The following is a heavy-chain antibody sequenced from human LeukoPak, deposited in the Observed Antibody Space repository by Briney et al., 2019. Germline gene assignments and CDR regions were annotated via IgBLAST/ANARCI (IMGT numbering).Heavy chain of an antibody. J-gene: IGHJ6*02. CDR3: ATDNPYSSSWYVWGGYYYGMDV. CDR2: FDPLDGET. CDR1: GYTLTELS. D-gene: IGHD6-13*01. V-gene: IGHV1-24*01. Sequence: GASVKVSCKVSGYTLTELSVHWVRQAAGKGLEWMGGFDPLDGETIYAHILQGTITLTEDTSTDTAYMELSSLRSEDTAVYYCATDNPYSSSWYVWGGYYYGMDVWGQGTTVTVSS.